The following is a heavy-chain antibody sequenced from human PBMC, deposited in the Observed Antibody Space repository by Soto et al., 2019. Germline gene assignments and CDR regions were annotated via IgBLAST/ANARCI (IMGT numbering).Heavy chain of an antibody. CDR2: IKSKTDGGTT. CDR3: TTAYPVYSSGWTDFDY. Sequence: PGGSLRLSCAASGSTFSNAWMSWVRQAPGKGLEWVGRIKSKTDGGTTDYAAPVKGRFTISRDDSKNTLYLQMNSLKTEDTAVYYCTTAYPVYSSGWTDFDYWGQGTLVTVSS. J-gene: IGHJ4*02. V-gene: IGHV3-15*01. D-gene: IGHD6-19*01. CDR1: GSTFSNAW.